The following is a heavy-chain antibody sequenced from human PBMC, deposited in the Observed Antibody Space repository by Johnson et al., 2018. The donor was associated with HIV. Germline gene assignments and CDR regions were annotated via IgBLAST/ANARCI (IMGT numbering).Heavy chain of an antibody. CDR1: GFTFSSYG. CDR3: ARNRPVSYGYRGAFDF. J-gene: IGHJ3*01. V-gene: IGHV3-33*01. Sequence: QVQLVESGGGVVQPGRSLRLSCSASGFTFSSYGMHWVRQAPGKGLEWVAVVWYDGSNKYYADSVKGRVTISRDNAKNSLYLQMNSLRAEDTAVYYCARNRPVSYGYRGAFDFWGQGTMVTVSS. D-gene: IGHD5-18*01. CDR2: VWYDGSNK.